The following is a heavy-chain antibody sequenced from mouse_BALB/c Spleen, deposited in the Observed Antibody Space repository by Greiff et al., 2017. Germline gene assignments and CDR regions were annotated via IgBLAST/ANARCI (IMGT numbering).Heavy chain of an antibody. D-gene: IGHD1-2*01. V-gene: IGHV1S81*02. CDR1: GYTFTSYW. Sequence: VQLQQPGADLVKPGASVKLSCKASGYTFTSYWMHWVKQRPGQGLEWIGEINPSNGRTNYNEKFKSKATLTVDKSSSTAYMQLSSLTSEDSAVYCCARGTTAKRGFDYWGQGTTLTVSS. CDR3: ARGTTAKRGFDY. J-gene: IGHJ2*01. CDR2: INPSNGRT.